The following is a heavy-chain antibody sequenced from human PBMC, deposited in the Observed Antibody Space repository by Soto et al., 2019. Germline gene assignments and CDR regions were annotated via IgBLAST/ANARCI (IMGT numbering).Heavy chain of an antibody. CDR1: GGSISSVGYY. CDR2: IYYSGST. Sequence: SETLSLTCTVSGGSISSVGYYWSWIRQHPGKGLEWIGYIYYSGSTYYNPSLKSRVTISVDTSKNQFSLKLSSVTAADTAVYYCAREAFIVVVPAHSHYFDYWGQGILVTVSS. V-gene: IGHV4-31*03. J-gene: IGHJ4*02. D-gene: IGHD2-2*01. CDR3: AREAFIVVVPAHSHYFDY.